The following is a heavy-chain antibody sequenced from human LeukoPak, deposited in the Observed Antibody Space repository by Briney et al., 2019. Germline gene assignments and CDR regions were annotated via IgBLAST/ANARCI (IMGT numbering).Heavy chain of an antibody. J-gene: IGHJ2*01. CDR1: GGSISSSSFY. CDR2: ISYSGST. V-gene: IGHV4-39*01. Sequence: PSETLSLTCTVSGGSISSSSFYWGWIRQPPGKGLEWIGIISYSGSTYYNPSLKSRVTISVDTSKNQFSLKLSSVTAADTAVYYCARLERIYWYFDLWGRGTLVTVSS. D-gene: IGHD1-1*01. CDR3: ARLERIYWYFDL.